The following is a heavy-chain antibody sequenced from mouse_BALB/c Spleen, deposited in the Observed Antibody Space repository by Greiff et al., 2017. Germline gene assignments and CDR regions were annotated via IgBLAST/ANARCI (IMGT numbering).Heavy chain of an antibody. CDR2: IDPANGNT. D-gene: IGHD2-10*02. V-gene: IGHV14-3*02. Sequence: VQLQQSGAELVKPGASVKLSCTASGFNIKDTYMHWVKQRPEQGLEWIGRIDPANGNTKYDPKFQGKATITADTSSNTAYLQLSSLTSEDTAVYYCATPYGNYAMDYWGQGTSVTVSS. J-gene: IGHJ4*01. CDR1: GFNIKDTY. CDR3: ATPYGNYAMDY.